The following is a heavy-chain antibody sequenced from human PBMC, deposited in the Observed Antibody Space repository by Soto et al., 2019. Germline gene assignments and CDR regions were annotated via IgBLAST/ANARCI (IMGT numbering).Heavy chain of an antibody. D-gene: IGHD3-10*01. J-gene: IGHJ4*02. Sequence: SETLSLTCTVSGGSISSYYWSWIRQPPGKGLEWIGYIYYSGSTNYNPSLKSRVTISVDTSKNQFSLQLSSVTAADTAVYYCAMPRYYYGSGSYSPPGLDYWGQGTLVTVSS. CDR3: AMPRYYYGSGSYSPPGLDY. CDR1: GGSISSYY. CDR2: IYYSGST. V-gene: IGHV4-59*08.